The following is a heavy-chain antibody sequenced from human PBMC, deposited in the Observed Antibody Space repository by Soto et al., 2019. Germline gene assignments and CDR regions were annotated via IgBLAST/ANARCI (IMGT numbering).Heavy chain of an antibody. Sequence: SGPTLVNPTQTLTLTCTFSGFSLTTSGVGVGWIRQPPGKALEWLALIYCNDDKRYSPALKSRLTINKDTSKNKVVLTMTNMVPVDKAPYYCAHRQGKGQWLVRRQVEWFDPWGQ. CDR3: AHRQGKGQWLVRRQVEWFDP. D-gene: IGHD6-19*01. CDR2: IYCNDDK. CDR1: GFSLTTSGVG. V-gene: IGHV2-5*01. J-gene: IGHJ5*02.